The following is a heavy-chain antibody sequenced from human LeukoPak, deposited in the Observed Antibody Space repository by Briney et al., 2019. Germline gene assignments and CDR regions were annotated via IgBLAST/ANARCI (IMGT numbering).Heavy chain of an antibody. Sequence: ASVKVSCQASGYSFTGYYMHWVRQAPGPGLEWVGWISHQRGGTNYVQNVQGRFTMHRDTSINTAYMEVSRLRSDDTAVYSCAREVGYSGYDSPQYFDYWGQGTLVTVSS. CDR2: ISHQRGGT. CDR3: AREVGYSGYDSPQYFDY. V-gene: IGHV1-2*02. D-gene: IGHD5-12*01. CDR1: GYSFTGYY. J-gene: IGHJ4*02.